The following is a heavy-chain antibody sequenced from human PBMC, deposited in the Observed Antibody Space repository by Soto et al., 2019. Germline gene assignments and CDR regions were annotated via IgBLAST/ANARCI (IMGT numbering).Heavy chain of an antibody. CDR3: ARYRVATIIDWFDP. V-gene: IGHV4-30-2*01. CDR2: IYHSGST. CDR1: GGSISSGGYS. Sequence: PSETLSLTCAVSGGSISSGGYSWILIRQPPGKGLECIGYIYHSGSTYYNPSLKSRVTISVDRSKNQFSLKLSSVTAADTAVYYCARYRVATIIDWFDPWGQGTLVTVSS. D-gene: IGHD5-12*01. J-gene: IGHJ5*02.